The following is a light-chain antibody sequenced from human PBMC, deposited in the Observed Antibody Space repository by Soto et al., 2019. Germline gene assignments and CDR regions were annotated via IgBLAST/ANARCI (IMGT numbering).Light chain of an antibody. J-gene: IGLJ3*02. CDR3: VLYMGSGIPPV. V-gene: IGLV8-61*01. Sequence: TVVTQEPSFSVSPGGTVTLTCGLSSGSVSTNYYPSWYQQTPGQSPRTLIYSTDIRSSGVPDRFSGSILGNKAALTITGAQADDESGYFCVLYMGSGIPPVFGGGTKLTVL. CDR1: SGSVSTNYY. CDR2: STD.